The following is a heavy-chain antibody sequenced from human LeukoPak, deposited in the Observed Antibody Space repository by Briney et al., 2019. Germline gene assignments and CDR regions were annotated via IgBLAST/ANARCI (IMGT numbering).Heavy chain of an antibody. J-gene: IGHJ4*02. CDR2: IIPIFGTA. CDR3: ARASGIAAAGPDRFDY. V-gene: IGHV1-69*13. D-gene: IGHD6-13*01. CDR1: GYTFTGYY. Sequence: ASVKVSCKASGYTFTGYYMHWVRQAPGQGLEWMGGIIPIFGTANYAQKFQGRVTITADESTSTAYMELSSLRSEDTAVYYCARASGIAAAGPDRFDYWGQGTLVTVSS.